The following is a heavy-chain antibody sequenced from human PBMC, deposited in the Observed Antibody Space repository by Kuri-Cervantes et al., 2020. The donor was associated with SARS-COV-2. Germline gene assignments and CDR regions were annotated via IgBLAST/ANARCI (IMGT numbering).Heavy chain of an antibody. CDR2: IYHSGST. CDR1: GGSISSGGYS. J-gene: IGHJ6*02. CDR3: AIRGSSSWTHYYYYGMDV. Sequence: SCAVSGGSISSGGYSWSWIRQPPGKGLEWIGYIYHSGSTYYNPSLKSRVTISVDTSKNQFSLKLSSVTAADTAVYYCAIRGSSSWTHYYYYGMDVWRQGTTVTVSS. D-gene: IGHD2-2*01. V-gene: IGHV4-30-2*01.